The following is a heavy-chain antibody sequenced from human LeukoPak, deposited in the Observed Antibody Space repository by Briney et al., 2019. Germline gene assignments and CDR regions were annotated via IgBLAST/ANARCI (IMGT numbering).Heavy chain of an antibody. CDR2: INWNGGST. CDR3: ASGGDYYDSSGYSSDY. D-gene: IGHD3-22*01. CDR1: GFTFDDYG. V-gene: IGHV3-20*04. J-gene: IGHJ4*02. Sequence: GGSLRLSCAASGFTFDDYGMSWVRQAPGKGLEWVSGINWNGGSTGYADSVKGRFTISRDNAKNSLYLQMNSLRAEDTAVYYCASGGDYYDSSGYSSDYWGQGTLVTVSS.